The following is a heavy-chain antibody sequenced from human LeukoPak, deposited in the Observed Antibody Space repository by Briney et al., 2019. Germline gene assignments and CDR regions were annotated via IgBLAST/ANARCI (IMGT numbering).Heavy chain of an antibody. D-gene: IGHD3-9*01. J-gene: IGHJ4*02. Sequence: PSETLSLTCTVSGGSISSSSYYWGWIRQPPGKGLEWIGSIYYSGSTYYNPSLKSRVTISVDTSKNQFSLKLSSVTAADTAVYYCASSPPLDWLLRDYFDYWGQGTLVTVSS. CDR1: GGSISSSSYY. V-gene: IGHV4-39*07. CDR3: ASSPPLDWLLRDYFDY. CDR2: IYYSGST.